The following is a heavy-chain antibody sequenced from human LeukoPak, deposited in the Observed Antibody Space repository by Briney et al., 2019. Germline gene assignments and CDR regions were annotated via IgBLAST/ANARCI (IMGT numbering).Heavy chain of an antibody. V-gene: IGHV3-23*01. J-gene: IGHJ5*02. Sequence: GGSLRLSCAASGFXFSNYAMSWVRQTPGKGLEWVSGISGSGVTTDYADSVKGRFTISRDNSKNTLYLQMNSLRAEDTAVYYCAKDRVVGTTKVYYSWFDPWGQGTLVTVSS. CDR2: ISGSGVTT. D-gene: IGHD1-26*01. CDR1: GFXFSNYA. CDR3: AKDRVVGTTKVYYSWFDP.